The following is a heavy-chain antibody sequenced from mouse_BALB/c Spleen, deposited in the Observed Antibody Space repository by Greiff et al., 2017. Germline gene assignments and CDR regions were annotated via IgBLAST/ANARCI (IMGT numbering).Heavy chain of an antibody. CDR1: GFTFSSYT. CDR2: ISSGGSYT. Sequence: EVMLVESGGGLVKPGGSLKLSCAASGFTFSSYTMSWIRQTPEKRLEWVATISSGGSYTYYPDSVKGRFTISRDNAKNTLYLQMSRLKSEDTAMYDCTRVREGPYDYDVGYYAMDYWGQGTSVTVSS. V-gene: IGHV5-6-4*01. D-gene: IGHD2-4*01. J-gene: IGHJ4*01. CDR3: TRVREGPYDYDVGYYAMDY.